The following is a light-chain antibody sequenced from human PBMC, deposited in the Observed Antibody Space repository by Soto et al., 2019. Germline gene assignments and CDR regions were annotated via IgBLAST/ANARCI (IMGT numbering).Light chain of an antibody. CDR2: GAS. Sequence: EIVLTQSPGTLSLSPGERATLSCRASQSVSSSYLAWYQQKPGQAPRLLIYGASSRATGIPDRFSGSGSGKDFTLTISRMVPEDFAVYYSQQYGRSPNTFGGRTKVEIK. CDR3: QQYGRSPNT. J-gene: IGKJ4*01. V-gene: IGKV3-20*01. CDR1: QSVSSSY.